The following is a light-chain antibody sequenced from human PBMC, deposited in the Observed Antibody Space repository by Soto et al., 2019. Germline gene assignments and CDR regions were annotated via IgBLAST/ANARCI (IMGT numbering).Light chain of an antibody. CDR1: QTVSSF. V-gene: IGKV3-11*01. Sequence: VLTQSPATLSLFPGERATLSCRASQTVSSFLAWYQQKPGQAPRLLIHDSSDRATGIPARFSGSGSGTDFTLTISSLEPEDVAVYYCQQRSNWPLTFGGGTRVEI. J-gene: IGKJ4*01. CDR2: DSS. CDR3: QQRSNWPLT.